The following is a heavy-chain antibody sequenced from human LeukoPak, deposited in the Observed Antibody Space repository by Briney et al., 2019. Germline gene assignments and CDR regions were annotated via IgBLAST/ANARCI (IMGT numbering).Heavy chain of an antibody. V-gene: IGHV4-38-2*02. Sequence: SETLALTCTVSGYSISSGYYWGWIRQPPGKGLEWIGSIYHSGRTFYNPSLKSRVTISVDTSKNQFSLKLSSVTAADTAVYYCARGKRLYVAAAGPRFDYWGQGTLVTVSS. D-gene: IGHD6-13*01. J-gene: IGHJ4*02. CDR1: GYSISSGYY. CDR3: ARGKRLYVAAAGPRFDY. CDR2: IYHSGRT.